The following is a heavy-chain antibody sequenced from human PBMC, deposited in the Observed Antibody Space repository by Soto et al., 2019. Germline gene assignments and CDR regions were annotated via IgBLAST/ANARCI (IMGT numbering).Heavy chain of an antibody. V-gene: IGHV3-23*01. D-gene: IGHD2-2*01. CDR3: AKGISNYYYYCMDV. J-gene: IGHJ6*03. Sequence: GGSLRLSCAASGFTFSSYAMSWVRQAPGKGLEWVSAISGSDGFTYYADSVKGRFTISRDNSENMLYLQMNSLRADDTAAYYCAKGISNYYYYCMDVWGKGTTVTV. CDR2: ISGSDGFT. CDR1: GFTFSSYA.